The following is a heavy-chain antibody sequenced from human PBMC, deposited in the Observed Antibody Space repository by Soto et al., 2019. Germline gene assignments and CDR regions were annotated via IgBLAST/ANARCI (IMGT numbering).Heavy chain of an antibody. J-gene: IGHJ5*02. CDR3: ASHQTGYYDSSGYWFDP. CDR2: IIPIFGTA. Sequence: ASVKVSCKASGGTFSSYAISWVRQAPRQGLEWMGGIIPIFGTANYAQKFQGRVTITADESTSTAYMELSSLRSEDTAVYYCASHQTGYYDSSGYWFDPWGQGTLVTVSS. CDR1: GGTFSSYA. V-gene: IGHV1-69*13. D-gene: IGHD3-22*01.